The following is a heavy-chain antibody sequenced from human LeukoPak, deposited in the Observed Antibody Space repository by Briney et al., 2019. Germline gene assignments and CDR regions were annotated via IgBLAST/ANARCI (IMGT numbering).Heavy chain of an antibody. Sequence: GASVKVSCKASGYTFTGYYMHWVRQAPGQGLEWMGWINPNSGGTNYAQKFQGRVTMTRDTFISTAYMELSRLRSDDTAVYYCAREPTGRYSYGSYNWFDPWGQGTLVTVSS. CDR1: GYTFTGYY. J-gene: IGHJ5*02. CDR2: INPNSGGT. CDR3: AREPTGRYSYGSYNWFDP. D-gene: IGHD5-18*01. V-gene: IGHV1-2*02.